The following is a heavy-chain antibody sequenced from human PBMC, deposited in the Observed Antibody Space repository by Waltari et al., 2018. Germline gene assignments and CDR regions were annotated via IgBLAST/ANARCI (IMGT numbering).Heavy chain of an antibody. CDR3: ARARSGYDSFDY. J-gene: IGHJ4*02. Sequence: QVQLQESGPGLVKPSQTLSLTCTVSGGSISSGSYSWSWIRQPAGKGLEWIGRIYTSWSTNYNPSLKSRVTISVDTSKNQFSLKLSSVTAADTAVYYCARARSGYDSFDYWGQGTLVTVSS. V-gene: IGHV4-61*02. D-gene: IGHD5-12*01. CDR2: IYTSWST. CDR1: GGSISSGSYS.